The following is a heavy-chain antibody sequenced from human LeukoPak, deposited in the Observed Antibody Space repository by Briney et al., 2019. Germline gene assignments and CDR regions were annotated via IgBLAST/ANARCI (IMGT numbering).Heavy chain of an antibody. V-gene: IGHV3-11*04. D-gene: IGHD4-23*01. J-gene: IGHJ4*02. CDR3: ARDGGNSYFDC. Sequence: GGSLRLSCAASGFTFSDYYMSWIRQAPGKGLEWISYINSGGTTTYYADSLKGRFTIPRDNAKNSLSLQMNSLRAEDTAVYYCARDGGNSYFDCWGQGTLVTVSS. CDR1: GFTFSDYY. CDR2: INSGGTTT.